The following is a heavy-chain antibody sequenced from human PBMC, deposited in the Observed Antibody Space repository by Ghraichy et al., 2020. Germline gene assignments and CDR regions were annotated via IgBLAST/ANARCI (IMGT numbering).Heavy chain of an antibody. CDR3: AKGEGYCSSTSCYTGWFDP. CDR2: ISGSGGST. Sequence: ESLNISCAASGFTFSSYAMSWVRQAPGKGLEWVSAISGSGGSTYYADSVKGRFTISRDNSKNTLYLQMNSLRAEDTAVYYCAKGEGYCSSTSCYTGWFDPWAREPWSPSPQ. J-gene: IGHJ5*02. D-gene: IGHD2-2*02. V-gene: IGHV3-23*01. CDR1: GFTFSSYA.